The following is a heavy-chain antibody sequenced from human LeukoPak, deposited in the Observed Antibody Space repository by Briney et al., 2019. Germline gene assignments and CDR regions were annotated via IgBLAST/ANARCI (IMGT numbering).Heavy chain of an antibody. Sequence: PGRSLTLPCAPSGFPLSSYSMHWVRQAPGKGLEWVAVISYDGANKYYADSVKGRFTISRDISKNTLYLQMNSLRGEDTAVYYCARIPEEADYYGMDGWGKGTTVTVSS. J-gene: IGHJ6*04. D-gene: IGHD1-14*01. CDR2: ISYDGANK. CDR3: ARIPEEADYYGMDG. V-gene: IGHV3-30*04. CDR1: GFPLSSYS.